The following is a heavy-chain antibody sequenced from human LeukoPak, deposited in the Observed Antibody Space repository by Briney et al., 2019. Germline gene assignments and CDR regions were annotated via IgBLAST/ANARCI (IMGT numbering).Heavy chain of an antibody. CDR2: ISGGGDIT. D-gene: IGHD5-24*01. V-gene: IGHV3-23*01. CDR1: GFNFANHA. Sequence: GGSLRLSCAASGFNFANHAMSWVRQTPGKGLEWVSAISGGGDITYYADSVTGRFTISRDNAKNSLYLQMNSLRAEDTAVYYCARVSRDGYNHDYWGQGTLVTVSS. J-gene: IGHJ4*02. CDR3: ARVSRDGYNHDY.